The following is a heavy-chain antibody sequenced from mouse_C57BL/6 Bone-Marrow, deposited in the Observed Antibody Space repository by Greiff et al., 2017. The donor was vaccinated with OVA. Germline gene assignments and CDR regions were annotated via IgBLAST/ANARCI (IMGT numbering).Heavy chain of an antibody. V-gene: IGHV1-81*01. Sequence: QVQLQQSGAELARPGASVKLSCKASGYTFTSYGFSWVKQRTGQGLEWIGEIYPRSGNTYYNEKFKGKATLTADKSSSTAYMELRSLTSEDSAVYFCARRGYSNYLDYWGQGTTLTVSS. CDR3: ARRGYSNYLDY. J-gene: IGHJ2*01. D-gene: IGHD2-5*01. CDR2: IYPRSGNT. CDR1: GYTFTSYG.